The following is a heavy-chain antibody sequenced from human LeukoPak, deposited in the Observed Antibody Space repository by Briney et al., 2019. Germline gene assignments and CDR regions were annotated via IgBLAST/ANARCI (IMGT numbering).Heavy chain of an antibody. CDR3: ARGLDFWSGYSPEDRNPSAYYYMDV. V-gene: IGHV4-39*01. D-gene: IGHD3-3*01. Sequence: SETLSLTCTVSGGSISSSSYYWGWIRQPPGKGLEWIGSIYYSGSTYYNPSLKSRVTISVDTSKNQFSLKLSSVTAADTAVYYCARGLDFWSGYSPEDRNPSAYYYMDVWGKGTTVTVSS. J-gene: IGHJ6*03. CDR2: IYYSGST. CDR1: GGSISSSSYY.